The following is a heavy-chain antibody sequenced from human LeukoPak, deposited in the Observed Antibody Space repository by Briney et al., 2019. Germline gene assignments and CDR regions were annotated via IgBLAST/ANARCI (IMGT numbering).Heavy chain of an antibody. V-gene: IGHV4-34*01. Sequence: PSETLSLTCAVPNGSFSGYYWTWIRQAPGRGLEWIGEINNSGVTYYNPSLESRVTISTDTSKIQFSLQLKSVTAADTAVYYCARGGTTHYYGSGTSPWGQGTLVVVSS. J-gene: IGHJ5*02. CDR3: ARGGTTHYYGSGTSP. D-gene: IGHD3-10*01. CDR1: NGSFSGYY. CDR2: INNSGVT.